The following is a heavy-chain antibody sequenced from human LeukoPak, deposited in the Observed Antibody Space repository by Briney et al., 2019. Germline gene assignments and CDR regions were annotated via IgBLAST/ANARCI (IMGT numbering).Heavy chain of an antibody. Sequence: SGGSLRLSCAASGFTFSSHSMNWVRQAPGKGLGWVSCISSSNTIYYADSVKGRFTISRDNDKNSLFLQMNSLRAEDTAVYYCARAGRYSYDSSGYYYDAIDIWGQGTMVTVSS. D-gene: IGHD3-22*01. CDR2: ISSSNTI. CDR1: GFTFSSHS. J-gene: IGHJ3*02. CDR3: ARAGRYSYDSSGYYYDAIDI. V-gene: IGHV3-48*01.